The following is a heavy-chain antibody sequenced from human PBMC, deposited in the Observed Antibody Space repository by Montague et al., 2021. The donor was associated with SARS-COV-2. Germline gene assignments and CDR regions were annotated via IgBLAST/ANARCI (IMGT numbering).Heavy chain of an antibody. V-gene: IGHV3-23*01. CDR1: GFTFSSYA. CDR3: AKVGSSWYNGYYYGMDV. CDR2: ISGSGGST. J-gene: IGHJ6*02. Sequence: SLRLSCAASGFTFSSYAMSWVRQAPGKGLEWVSAISGSGGSTYYXDSVKGRFTISRDNSKNTLYLQMNSLRAEDTAVYYCAKVGSSWYNGYYYGMDVWGQGTTVTVSS. D-gene: IGHD6-13*01.